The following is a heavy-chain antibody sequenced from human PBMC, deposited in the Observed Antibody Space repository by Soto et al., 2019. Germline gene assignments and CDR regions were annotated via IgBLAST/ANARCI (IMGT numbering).Heavy chain of an antibody. CDR2: ISYDGSNK. CDR3: AKGNSIVHYDYGMDV. J-gene: IGHJ6*02. Sequence: QVQLVESGGGVVQPGRSLRLSCAASGFTFSSYGMHWVRQAPGKGLEWVAVISYDGSNKYYADSVKGRFTISRDNSKNTLYLQMNSLRAEDTAVYYCAKGNSIVHYDYGMDVWGQGTTVTVSS. D-gene: IGHD3-16*02. V-gene: IGHV3-30*18. CDR1: GFTFSSYG.